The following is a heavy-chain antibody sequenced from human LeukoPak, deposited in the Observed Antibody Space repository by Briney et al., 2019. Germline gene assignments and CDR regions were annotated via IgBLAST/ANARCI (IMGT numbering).Heavy chain of an antibody. CDR3: ARDMPPAYYDSSGYYSGYFQH. Sequence: PGGSLRLSCAASGLTFDDYGMSWVRQAPGKGLEWVSGINWNGGSTGYADSVKGRFTISRDNAKNSLYLQINSLRAEDTALYYCARDMPPAYYDSSGYYSGYFQHWGQGTLVTVSS. CDR1: GLTFDDYG. D-gene: IGHD3-22*01. V-gene: IGHV3-20*04. J-gene: IGHJ1*01. CDR2: INWNGGST.